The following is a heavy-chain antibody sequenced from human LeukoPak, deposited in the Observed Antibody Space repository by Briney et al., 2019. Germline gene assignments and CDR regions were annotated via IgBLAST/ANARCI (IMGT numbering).Heavy chain of an antibody. CDR2: IVHSGNT. CDR1: GFTFSRYW. Sequence: GSLRLSCAASGFTFSRYWMHWIRQPPGKGLEWIGEIVHSGNTKYNPSLKSRVTILVDTSKNQFSLNLTSVTAADTAVYYCARFGSSTWYKGAFDIWGQGTMVTVAS. J-gene: IGHJ3*02. D-gene: IGHD6-13*01. CDR3: ARFGSSTWYKGAFDI. V-gene: IGHV4-34*12.